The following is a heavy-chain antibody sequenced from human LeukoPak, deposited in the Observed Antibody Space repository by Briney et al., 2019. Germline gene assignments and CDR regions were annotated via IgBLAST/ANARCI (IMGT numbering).Heavy chain of an antibody. CDR3: ARDMHTTIFGVVIRPFDY. V-gene: IGHV1-18*01. CDR2: ISAYNGNT. J-gene: IGHJ4*02. Sequence: ASVKVSCKASGYTFTSYGISWVRQAPGQGLEWMGWISAYNGNTNYAQKLQGRVTMTTDTSTSTAYMELRSLRSDDTAVYYCARDMHTTIFGVVIRPFDYWGQGTLVTVSP. D-gene: IGHD3-3*01. CDR1: GYTFTSYG.